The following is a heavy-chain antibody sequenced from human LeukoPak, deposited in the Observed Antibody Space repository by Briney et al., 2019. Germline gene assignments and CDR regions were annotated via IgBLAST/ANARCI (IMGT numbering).Heavy chain of an antibody. V-gene: IGHV4-59*01. J-gene: IGHJ6*02. CDR3: ARASIPSDFWSGYYYYYYGMDV. D-gene: IGHD3-3*01. Sequence: SETLSLTCTVSGGSISSYYWSWIRQPPGKGLEWVGYIYYSGSTNYNPSLKSRVTISVDMSKNQFSLKLSSVTAADTAVYYCARASIPSDFWSGYYYYYYGMDVWGQGTTVTVSS. CDR2: IYYSGST. CDR1: GGSISSYY.